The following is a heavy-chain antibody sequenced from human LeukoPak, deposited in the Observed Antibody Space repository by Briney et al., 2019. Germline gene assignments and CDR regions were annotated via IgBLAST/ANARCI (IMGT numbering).Heavy chain of an antibody. CDR3: ARDYDSSGYYWS. CDR2: IYYTGST. D-gene: IGHD3-22*01. J-gene: IGHJ4*02. Sequence: PSETLSLTCSVSDGSISTYYWSWIRQPPGKGLEWIGYIYYTGSTNYNPSLKSRVTISIDTSQNQFSLNLSSVTAADTAVYYCARDYDSSGYYWSWGQGILVTVSS. CDR1: DGSISTYY. V-gene: IGHV4-59*01.